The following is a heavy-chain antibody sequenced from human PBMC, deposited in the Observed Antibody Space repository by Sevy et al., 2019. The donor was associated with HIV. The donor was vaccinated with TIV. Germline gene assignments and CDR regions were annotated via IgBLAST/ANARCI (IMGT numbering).Heavy chain of an antibody. D-gene: IGHD3-3*01. CDR3: AKDGVVDITTFGLPIRNSCYFDV. J-gene: IGHJ2*01. CDR1: GFGFNNYA. CDR2: ISGNGVST. Sequence: GGSQRLSCAASGFGFNNYAMSWVRQAPGKGLEWVSTISGNGVSTYYADSVKDRFTISRDNSKKMLYLQMNSLRAEDTAVYYCAKDGVVDITTFGLPIRNSCYFDVWGRGSLVTVSS. V-gene: IGHV3-23*01.